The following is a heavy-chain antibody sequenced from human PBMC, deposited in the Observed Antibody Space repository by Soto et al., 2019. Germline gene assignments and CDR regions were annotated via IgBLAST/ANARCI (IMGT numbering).Heavy chain of an antibody. D-gene: IGHD2-15*01. J-gene: IGHJ5*02. Sequence: QVQLVESGGGVVQPGGSLRLSCAASGFILSDFAMHWVRQAPGRGLEWVAVILKDGKSKYYADSVRGRFTISSDTSKDTIFLQLTSLRLDDSAVYYCAKTGCNGGSCFSSFDPWGQGTPVIVSS. CDR1: GFILSDFA. CDR2: ILKDGKSK. V-gene: IGHV3-30*04. CDR3: AKTGCNGGSCFSSFDP.